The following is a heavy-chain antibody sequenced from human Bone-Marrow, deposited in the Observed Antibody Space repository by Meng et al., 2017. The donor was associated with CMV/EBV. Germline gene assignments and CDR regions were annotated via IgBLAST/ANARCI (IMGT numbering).Heavy chain of an antibody. D-gene: IGHD6-6*01. CDR3: ARGIAARPVLYYYYGMDV. V-gene: IGHV6-1*01. CDR2: TYYRSKWYN. J-gene: IGHJ6*02. CDR1: GDSVSSNSAA. Sequence: SQTLSLTCAISGDSVSSNSAAWNWIRQSPSRGLEWLGRTYYRSKWYNDYAVSVKSRITINPDTSKNQFSLQLNSVTPEDTAVYYCARGIAARPVLYYYYGMDVWGRGTTVTVSS.